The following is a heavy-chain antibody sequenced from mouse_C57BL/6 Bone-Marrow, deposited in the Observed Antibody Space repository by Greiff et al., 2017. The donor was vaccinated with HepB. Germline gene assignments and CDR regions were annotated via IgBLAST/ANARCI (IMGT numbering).Heavy chain of an antibody. CDR1: GYAFSSSW. V-gene: IGHV1-82*01. D-gene: IGHD3-2*02. Sequence: QVQLQQSGPELVKPGASVKISCKASGYAFSSSWMNWVKQRPGKGLEWIGRIYPGDGDTNYNGKFKGKATLTADKSSSTAYMQLSSLTSEDSAVYVCVSPSRQRRGPFAYWGQGTLVTVSA. CDR3: VSPSRQRRGPFAY. J-gene: IGHJ3*01. CDR2: IYPGDGDT.